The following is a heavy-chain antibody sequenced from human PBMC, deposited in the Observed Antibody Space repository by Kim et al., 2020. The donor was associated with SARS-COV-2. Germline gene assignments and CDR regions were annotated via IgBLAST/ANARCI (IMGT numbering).Heavy chain of an antibody. V-gene: IGHV3-30*07. D-gene: IGHD3-22*01. Sequence: KGRFTISRDNSRDTLSLQMNSLRAEDTAVYYCTRGPHHYDSSGHAEYFQCWGQGTLVTVSS. CDR3: TRGPHHYDSSGHAEYFQC. J-gene: IGHJ1*01.